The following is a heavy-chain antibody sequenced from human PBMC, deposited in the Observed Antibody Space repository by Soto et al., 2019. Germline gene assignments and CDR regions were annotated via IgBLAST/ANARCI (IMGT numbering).Heavy chain of an antibody. Sequence: SVKVSCKASGGSFNTYVISWVRQAPGQGLEWMGRIIPILGIANYAQKFQGRVTITADKSTSTAYMELSSLRSEDTAVYYCARDHEVRAFDIWGQGTMVTVSS. CDR2: IIPILGIA. CDR1: GGSFNTYV. CDR3: ARDHEVRAFDI. V-gene: IGHV1-69*04. J-gene: IGHJ3*02.